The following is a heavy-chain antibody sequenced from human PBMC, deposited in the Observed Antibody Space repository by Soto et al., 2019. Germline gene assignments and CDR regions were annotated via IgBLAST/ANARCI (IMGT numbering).Heavy chain of an antibody. CDR3: ARDFGDGYSDY. CDR2: ISYDGSNK. V-gene: IGHV3-30-3*01. D-gene: IGHD3-10*01. CDR1: GFTFSSYA. Sequence: QVPLVESGGGVVQPGRSLRLSCAASGFTFSSYAMHWVRQAPGKGLEWVAVISYDGSNKYYADSVKGRFTISRDNSKNTLYLQMNSLRAEDTAVYYCARDFGDGYSDYWGQGTLVTVSS. J-gene: IGHJ4*02.